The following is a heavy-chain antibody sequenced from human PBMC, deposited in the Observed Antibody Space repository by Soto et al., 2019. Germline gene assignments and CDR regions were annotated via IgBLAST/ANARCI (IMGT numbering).Heavy chain of an antibody. V-gene: IGHV5-51*01. J-gene: IGHJ3*02. D-gene: IGHD3-16*01. CDR1: GDSFAGYL. CDR3: ARGTGGSGGDAFDI. CDR2: IYPGDSDT. Sequence: EYLRISLSGAGDSFAGYLIGGVRQMPGKGLEWMGIIYPGDSDTRYSPSLQGQVTISADKSISTAYLQWSSLKAADTAMYYCARGTGGSGGDAFDIWGQGTMVSVSS.